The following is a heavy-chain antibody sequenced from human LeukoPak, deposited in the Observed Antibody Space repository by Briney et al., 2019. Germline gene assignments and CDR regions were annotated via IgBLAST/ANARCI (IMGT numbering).Heavy chain of an antibody. V-gene: IGHV5-51*01. CDR2: MYHGDSDT. J-gene: IGHJ4*02. CDR3: ARRDFTSGHFDY. CDR1: GFRFTTYW. Sequence: GESLKISCKCSGFRFTTYWIGWVRQMPGRGLEWRRIMYHGDSDTGYSPSFQRQVTSSHDKSIRTAYLQWSSVKASDTAIYYCARRDFTSGHFDYWRQGTLV. D-gene: IGHD3-10*01.